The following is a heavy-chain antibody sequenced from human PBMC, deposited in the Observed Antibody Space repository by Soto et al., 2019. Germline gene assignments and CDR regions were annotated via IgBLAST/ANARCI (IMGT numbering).Heavy chain of an antibody. Sequence: QEQVVQSGPAMKEPGSSVKVSCRASGIMSSGYGFSWVRQAPGQGLEWVGMINPILVSTHYAQNLQGRVSLSVDKSRDTAYLEVTSLRLEDTAIYFCATMKRARLDSWGRGTVVTVSS. V-gene: IGHV1-69*09. CDR1: GIMSSGYG. CDR2: INPILVST. J-gene: IGHJ4*02. CDR3: ATMKRARLDS. D-gene: IGHD6-25*01.